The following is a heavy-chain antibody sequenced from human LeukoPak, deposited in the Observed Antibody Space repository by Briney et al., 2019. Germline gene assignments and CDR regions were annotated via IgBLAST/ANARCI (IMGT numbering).Heavy chain of an antibody. J-gene: IGHJ4*02. CDR3: ASYGMGNQYYFDY. CDR1: GFTFSSYG. V-gene: IGHV3-33*08. D-gene: IGHD4-17*01. Sequence: GGSLRLSCAASGFTFSSYGMHWVRQAPGKGLEWVAVIWYDGSNKYYADSVKGRFTISRDNSKNTLYLQMNSLRAEDTAVYYCASYGMGNQYYFDYWGQGTLVTVSS. CDR2: IWYDGSNK.